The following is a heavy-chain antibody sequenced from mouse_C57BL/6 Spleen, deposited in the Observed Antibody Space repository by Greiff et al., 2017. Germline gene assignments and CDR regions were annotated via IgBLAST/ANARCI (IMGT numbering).Heavy chain of an antibody. CDR1: GYSITSGYY. CDR2: ISYDGSN. CDR3: ARDLLWYWYFDV. D-gene: IGHD1-1*02. V-gene: IGHV3-6*01. Sequence: EVKLQQSGPGLVKPSQSLSLTCSVTGYSITSGYYWNWIRQFPGNKLEWMGYISYDGSNNYNPSLKNRISITRDTSKNQFFLKLNSVTTEDTATYYCARDLLWYWYFDVWGTGTTVTVSS. J-gene: IGHJ1*03.